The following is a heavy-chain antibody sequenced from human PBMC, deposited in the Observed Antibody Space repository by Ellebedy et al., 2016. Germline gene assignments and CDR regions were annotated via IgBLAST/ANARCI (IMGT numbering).Heavy chain of an antibody. CDR3: AKDRPNWANDY. V-gene: IGHV3-74*01. CDR1: GFTFSSYW. J-gene: IGHJ4*02. D-gene: IGHD7-27*01. CDR2: IKSDGNYI. Sequence: GGSLRLSXAASGFTFSSYWMSWVRQAPGKGLVWVSRIKSDGNYINYADSVKGRFTISRDNAKNSVYLQMNSLRADDTAIYYCAKDRPNWANDYWGQGVLVTVSS.